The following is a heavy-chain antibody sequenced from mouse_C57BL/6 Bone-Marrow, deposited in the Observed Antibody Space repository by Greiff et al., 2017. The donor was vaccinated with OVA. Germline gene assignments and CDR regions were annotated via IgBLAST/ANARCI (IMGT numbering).Heavy chain of an antibody. D-gene: IGHD6-1*01. Sequence: QVTLKESGPGILQPSQTLSLPCSFSGFSLSTFGMGVGWIRPPSGKGLEWLAHIWWADDKYYNPALKSRLTISKDTSKNQVFLKIANVDTADTATYYCARILSQPHFDYGGQGTTLTVSS. J-gene: IGHJ2*01. CDR1: GFSLSTFGMG. CDR3: ARILSQPHFDY. CDR2: IWWADDK. V-gene: IGHV8-8*01.